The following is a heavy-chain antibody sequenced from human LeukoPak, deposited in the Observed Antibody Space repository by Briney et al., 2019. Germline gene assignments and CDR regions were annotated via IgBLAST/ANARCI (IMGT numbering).Heavy chain of an antibody. CDR2: ITGSGNTI. CDR3: ARGLRSSSGWYEY. CDR1: GGSFSDYY. V-gene: IGHV3-11*01. D-gene: IGHD6-19*01. Sequence: LSLTCAVYGGSFSDYYMSWIRQAPGKGLEWISYITGSGNTIYYADSVKGRFTISRDNAKNSLYLQMNSLRPEDTAVYYCARGLRSSSGWYEYWGQGTLVTVSS. J-gene: IGHJ4*02.